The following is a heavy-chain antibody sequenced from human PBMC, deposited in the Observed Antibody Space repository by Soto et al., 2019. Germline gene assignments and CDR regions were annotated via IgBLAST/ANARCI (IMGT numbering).Heavy chain of an antibody. V-gene: IGHV3-21*01. Sequence: VQLVESGGGLGKPGGSLRLSCAASGFTFSSYSMNWVRQAPGKGLEWVSSISSGSINIYYADSVKGRFTISRDNAKNSLYLQMNSLRAEDTAVYYCARDREGVGAGLFWGQGTMVTVSS. J-gene: IGHJ3*01. D-gene: IGHD1-26*01. CDR1: GFTFSSYS. CDR2: ISSGSINI. CDR3: ARDREGVGAGLF.